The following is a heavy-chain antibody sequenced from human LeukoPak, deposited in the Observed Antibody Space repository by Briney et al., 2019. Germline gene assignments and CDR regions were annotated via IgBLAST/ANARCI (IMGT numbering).Heavy chain of an antibody. CDR3: ARERSSSGWYRVYAFDI. D-gene: IGHD6-19*01. CDR2: IIPILGIA. V-gene: IGHV1-69*04. J-gene: IGHJ3*02. CDR1: GGTFSSYA. Sequence: SVKVSCKASGGTFSSYAISWVRQAPGQGLEWMGRIIPILGIANYAQKFQGRVTITADKSTSTAYMELSSLRSEDTAVYYCARERSSSGWYRVYAFDIWGQGTMVTVSS.